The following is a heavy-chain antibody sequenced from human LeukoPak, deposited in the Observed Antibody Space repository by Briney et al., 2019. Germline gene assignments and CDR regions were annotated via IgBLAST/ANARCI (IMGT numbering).Heavy chain of an antibody. Sequence: SETLSLTCAVYGGSFSGYYWSWIRQPPGKGLEWIGEINHSGSTNYNPSLKSRVTISVDTSKNQFSLKLSSVTAADTAVYYCARWYYDSSGYRYFDHWGQGTLVTVSS. V-gene: IGHV4-34*09. D-gene: IGHD3-22*01. CDR3: ARWYYDSSGYRYFDH. J-gene: IGHJ4*02. CDR1: GGSFSGYY. CDR2: INHSGST.